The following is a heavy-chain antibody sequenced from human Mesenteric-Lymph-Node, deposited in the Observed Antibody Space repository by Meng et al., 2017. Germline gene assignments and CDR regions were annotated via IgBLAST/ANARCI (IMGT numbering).Heavy chain of an antibody. CDR1: GDSISSTDYY. CDR2: IYYSGSR. V-gene: IGHV4-30-4*01. CDR3: ARVTGKIYYDGSGYPEAFDY. J-gene: IGHJ4*02. D-gene: IGHD3-22*01. Sequence: GQLPGSGHGLVKPSQTLSLTCTVSGDSISSTDYYWSWVRQPPGKGLEWIGYIYYSGSRYYNPSLKSRVTISVDTSKNQFSLKLSSVTAADTAVYYCARVTGKIYYDGSGYPEAFDYWGQGTLVTVSS.